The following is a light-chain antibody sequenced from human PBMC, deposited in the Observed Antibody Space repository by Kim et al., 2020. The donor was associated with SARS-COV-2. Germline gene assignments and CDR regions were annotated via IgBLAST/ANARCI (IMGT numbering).Light chain of an antibody. CDR1: QSVDNY. CDR2: DAS. Sequence: FSPGGRATRSCRASQSVDNYLAWYQQKPGQAPRLLIYDASNRATGIPARFSGSGSGTDFTLTISSLEPEDFAVYYCQQRSNWPLTFGGGTKVDIK. J-gene: IGKJ4*01. CDR3: QQRSNWPLT. V-gene: IGKV3-11*01.